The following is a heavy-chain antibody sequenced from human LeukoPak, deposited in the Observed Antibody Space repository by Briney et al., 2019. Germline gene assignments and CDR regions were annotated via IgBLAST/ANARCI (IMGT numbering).Heavy chain of an antibody. J-gene: IGHJ4*02. CDR3: GRGPQGPFYGDYVIDS. CDR1: GGSFNSGNYY. Sequence: SQTLSLTCSVSGGSFNSGNYYWSWIRHHPQKGLEWIGYMFPSGSSYYSPSLKSRASLSMDTSKNQFYLRLTSVTAADTAVYYCGRGPQGPFYGDYVIDSRGQGTLVRVSS. V-gene: IGHV4-31*03. CDR2: MFPSGSS. D-gene: IGHD4-17*01.